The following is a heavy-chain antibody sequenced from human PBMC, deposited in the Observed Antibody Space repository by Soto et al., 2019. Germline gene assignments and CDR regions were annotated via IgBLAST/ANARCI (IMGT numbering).Heavy chain of an antibody. CDR1: GFTFSNAW. J-gene: IGHJ4*02. V-gene: IGHV3-15*01. Sequence: GSLRLSCVASGFTFSNAWMSWVRQAPGKGLEWVGRIRSKADGGTTDYTAPVKGRFTISRDDSESTVYLQMNNLQTEDTAVYYCTTSLGVYCSTTICLGPLNRCDYWGQGTLVTVSS. D-gene: IGHD2-2*01. CDR3: TTSLGVYCSTTICLGPLNRCDY. CDR2: IRSKADGGTT.